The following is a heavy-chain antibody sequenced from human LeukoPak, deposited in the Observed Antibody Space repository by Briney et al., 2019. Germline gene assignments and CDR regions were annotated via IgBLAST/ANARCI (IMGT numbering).Heavy chain of an antibody. CDR1: AFSVGSNY. CDR3: AKYTSGWVNDY. Sequence: GGSLRLSCAASAFSVGSNYMTWVRQAPGKGLEWVSLIYSGGSTYYADSVKGRFTISRDNSKNTLYLQMNSLRAEDTALYYCAKYTSGWVNDYWGQGTLVTVSS. J-gene: IGHJ4*02. D-gene: IGHD6-19*01. V-gene: IGHV3-66*01. CDR2: IYSGGST.